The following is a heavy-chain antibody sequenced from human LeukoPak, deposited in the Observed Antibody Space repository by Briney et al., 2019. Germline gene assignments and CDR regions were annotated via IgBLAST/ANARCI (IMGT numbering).Heavy chain of an antibody. CDR3: AKGSSSWQPHYFDY. D-gene: IGHD6-13*01. J-gene: IGHJ4*02. CDR2: ISSNGGST. V-gene: IGHV3-64*01. Sequence: PGGSLRLSCAASGFTFSSYAMHWVRQAPGKGLEYVSAISSNGGSTYYANSVKGRFTISRDNSKNTLYLQMNSLRAEDTAVYYCAKGSSSWQPHYFDYWGQGTLVTVSS. CDR1: GFTFSSYA.